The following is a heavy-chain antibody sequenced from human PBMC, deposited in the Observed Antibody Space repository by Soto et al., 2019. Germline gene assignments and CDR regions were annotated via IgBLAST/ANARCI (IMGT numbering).Heavy chain of an antibody. V-gene: IGHV3-33*01. J-gene: IGHJ6*02. D-gene: IGHD6-19*01. CDR2: IWYDGSNK. CDR3: ARDGQSLAPYALDV. Sequence: QVQVVESGGGVVQPGRSLRLSCTASGFTFRSHAMHWVRQAPGKGLEWVAQIWYDGSNKYYADSVKGRFTISRDNSKNTLYVHMDSLRVEDTAVYYCARDGQSLAPYALDVWGQGTSVTVS. CDR1: GFTFRSHA.